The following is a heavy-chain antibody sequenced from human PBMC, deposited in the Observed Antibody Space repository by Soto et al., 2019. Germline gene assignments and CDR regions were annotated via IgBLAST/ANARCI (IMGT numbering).Heavy chain of an antibody. CDR3: AREVTATYYFDY. J-gene: IGHJ4*02. CDR2: IIPIFGTA. D-gene: IGHD2-21*02. Sequence: SVKVSCKASGGTFSSYAISWVRQAPGQGLEWMGGIIPIFGTANYAQKFQGRVTITADESTSTAYMEMSSLRSEDTAVYYCAREVTATYYFDYWGQGTLVTVSS. V-gene: IGHV1-69*13. CDR1: GGTFSSYA.